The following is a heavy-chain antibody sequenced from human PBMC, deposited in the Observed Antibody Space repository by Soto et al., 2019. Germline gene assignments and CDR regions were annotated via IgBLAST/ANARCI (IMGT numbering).Heavy chain of an antibody. D-gene: IGHD3-16*01. Sequence: ASGPTLVNPTQTLTLTCTFSGFSLSTSGMCVSWIRQPPGKALEWLALIDWDDGKYYSTSLKTRLTISKDTSKNQVVLTMTNMDPVDTATYYCARTSRFRNYYYGMDVWGQGTTVTVS. J-gene: IGHJ6*02. CDR1: GFSLSTSGMC. V-gene: IGHV2-70*01. CDR2: IDWDDGK. CDR3: ARTSRFRNYYYGMDV.